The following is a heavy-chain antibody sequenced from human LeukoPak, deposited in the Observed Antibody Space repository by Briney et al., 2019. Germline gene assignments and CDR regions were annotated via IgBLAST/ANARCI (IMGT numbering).Heavy chain of an antibody. CDR1: GGSFSGYY. CDR2: INHSGGT. D-gene: IGHD3-16*02. V-gene: IGHV4-34*01. CDR3: ARGLDDYIWGSYRYTRTIPFDY. Sequence: PSETLSLTCAVYGGSFSGYYWSWIRQPPGKGLEWIGEINHSGGTSYNPSLKSRVTISVDTSKNQFSLKLSSVTAADTAVYYCARGLDDYIWGSYRYTRTIPFDYWGQGTLVTVSS. J-gene: IGHJ4*02.